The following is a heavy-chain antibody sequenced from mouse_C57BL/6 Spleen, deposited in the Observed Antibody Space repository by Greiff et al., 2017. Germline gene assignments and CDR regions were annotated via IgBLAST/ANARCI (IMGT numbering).Heavy chain of an antibody. D-gene: IGHD2-3*01. CDR3: ARQVPDGFSMDY. CDR1: GFTFSSYT. CDR2: ISGGGGNT. J-gene: IGHJ4*01. Sequence: EVHLVESGGGLVKPGGSLKLSCAASGFTFSSYTMSWVRQTPEKRLEWVATISGGGGNTYYPDSVKGRFTISRDNAKNTLYLQMSSLRSEDTALYYCARQVPDGFSMDYWGQGTSVTVSS. V-gene: IGHV5-9*01.